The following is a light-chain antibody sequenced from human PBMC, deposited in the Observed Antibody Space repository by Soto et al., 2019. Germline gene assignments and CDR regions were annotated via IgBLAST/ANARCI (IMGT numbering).Light chain of an antibody. J-gene: IGKJ2*01. CDR3: QQYGGSSPSYT. Sequence: EIVLTQSPGTLSLSPGERATLSCRASQSITTSFLAWYQQKPGQAPRLLIYRASTRVTGIPDRFSGSGSGTDFTLPISRLEPEDFAVYYCQQYGGSSPSYTFGQGTNVEIK. CDR1: QSITTSF. CDR2: RAS. V-gene: IGKV3-20*01.